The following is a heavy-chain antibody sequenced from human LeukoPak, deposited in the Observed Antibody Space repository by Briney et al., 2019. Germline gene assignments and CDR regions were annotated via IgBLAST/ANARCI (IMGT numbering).Heavy chain of an antibody. J-gene: IGHJ4*02. CDR1: GGFFSGYY. Sequence: SETLSLTCAVYGGFFSGYYWSWIRQPPGKGLEWIGEINHRGSTNYNPPLKSRVTVPVDTSKNQFSLKLGQATAWDTAWFYLWGAELGYCSGGSCYVDYWGQGTLVTVSS. CDR2: INHRGST. CDR3: WGAELGYCSGGSCYVDY. V-gene: IGHV4-34*06. D-gene: IGHD2-15*01.